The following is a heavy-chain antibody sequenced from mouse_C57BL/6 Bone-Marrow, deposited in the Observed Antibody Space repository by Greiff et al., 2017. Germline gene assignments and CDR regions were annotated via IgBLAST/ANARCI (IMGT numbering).Heavy chain of an antibody. J-gene: IGHJ2*01. Sequence: QVQLQQSGAELVRPGTSVKVSCKASGYAFTNYLIEWVKQRPGQGLEWIGVINPGSGGTNYNEKFKGKATLTADKSSSTAYMQLSSLTSEDSAVYFWSREGFYYYGSSPDYWGQGTTLTVSS. CDR1: GYAFTNYL. V-gene: IGHV1-54*01. D-gene: IGHD1-1*01. CDR3: SREGFYYYGSSPDY. CDR2: INPGSGGT.